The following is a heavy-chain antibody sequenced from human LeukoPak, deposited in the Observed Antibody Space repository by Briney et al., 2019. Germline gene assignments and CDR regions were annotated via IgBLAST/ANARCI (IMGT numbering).Heavy chain of an antibody. D-gene: IGHD2-21*01. CDR2: INHSGST. V-gene: IGHV4-34*01. Sequence: WETLSLTCAVFGGSFSGYSLNWIRQSPGKGLEWIGEINHSGSTNYKPSLKSRVTISVDTSKNQFSLKLSSVTAADTAVYYCARLIASVDAFDLWGQGTLVTVSS. J-gene: IGHJ3*01. CDR1: GGSFSGYS. CDR3: ARLIASVDAFDL.